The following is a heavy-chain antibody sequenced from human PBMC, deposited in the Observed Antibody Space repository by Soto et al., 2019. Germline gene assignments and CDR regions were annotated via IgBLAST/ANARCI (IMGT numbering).Heavy chain of an antibody. CDR2: ISSSSSTI. V-gene: IGHV3-48*02. Sequence: PGGSLRLYCAASGFTFSSYSVNWVRQAPGKGLEWVSYISSSSSTIYYADSVKGRFTISRDNAKNSLYLQMNSLRDEDTAVYYCARDTRGTNTYYYDSAKVYYYYYGMDVWGQGTTVTVSS. CDR3: ARDTRGTNTYYYDSAKVYYYYYGMDV. D-gene: IGHD3-22*01. CDR1: GFTFSSYS. J-gene: IGHJ6*02.